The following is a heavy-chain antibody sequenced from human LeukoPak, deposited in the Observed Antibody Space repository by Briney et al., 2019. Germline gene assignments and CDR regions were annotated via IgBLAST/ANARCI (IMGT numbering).Heavy chain of an antibody. CDR3: ARLGPISSSWYDYYYYYMDV. V-gene: IGHV3-21*01. J-gene: IGHJ6*03. CDR1: GFPFSSYS. CDR2: ISSSSSYI. Sequence: GGSLRLSCAASGFPFSSYSMNWVRQAPGKGLEWVSSISSSSSYIYYADSVKGRFTISRDNAKNSLYLQMNSLRAEDTAVYYCARLGPISSSWYDYYYYYMDVWGKGTTVTVSS. D-gene: IGHD6-13*01.